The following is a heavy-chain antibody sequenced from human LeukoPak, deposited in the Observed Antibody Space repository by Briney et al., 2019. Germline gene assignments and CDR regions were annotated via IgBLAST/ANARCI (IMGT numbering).Heavy chain of an antibody. D-gene: IGHD3-22*01. CDR1: GFTFSSYE. V-gene: IGHV3-48*03. CDR3: ARAYYDSSGYDPGYGDY. CDR2: ISSSGSTI. J-gene: IGHJ4*02. Sequence: AGGSLRLSCAASGFTFSSYEMNWVRQAPGKGLEWVSYISSSGSTIYYADSVKGRFTISRDNAKNSLYLQMNSLRAEDTAVYYCARAYYDSSGYDPGYGDYWGQGTLVTVSS.